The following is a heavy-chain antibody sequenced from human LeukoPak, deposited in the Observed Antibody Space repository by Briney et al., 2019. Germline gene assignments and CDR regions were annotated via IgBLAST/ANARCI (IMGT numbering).Heavy chain of an antibody. CDR2: IYYSGST. CDR3: ARGIAAAATDY. Sequence: PSETLSLTCTVSGGSISSYYWSWIRQPPGKGLEWIGYIYYSGSTNYNPSLKSRVTISVDTSKNQFSLKLCSVTAADTAVYYCARGIAAAATDYWGQGTLVTVSS. J-gene: IGHJ4*02. V-gene: IGHV4-59*01. CDR1: GGSISSYY. D-gene: IGHD6-13*01.